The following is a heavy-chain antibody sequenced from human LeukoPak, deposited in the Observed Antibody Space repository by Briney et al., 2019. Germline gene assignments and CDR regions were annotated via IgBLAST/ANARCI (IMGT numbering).Heavy chain of an antibody. CDR2: IIPIFGTA. CDR1: GGTFSSYA. J-gene: IGHJ4*02. CDR3: AREGSYYDFWSGPDY. Sequence: SVKVSCKASGGTFSSYAISWVRQAPGQGLEWMGRIIPIFGTANYAQKFQGRATITTDESTSTAYMELSSLRSEDTAVYYCAREGSYYDFWSGPDYWGQGTLVTVSS. V-gene: IGHV1-69*05. D-gene: IGHD3-3*01.